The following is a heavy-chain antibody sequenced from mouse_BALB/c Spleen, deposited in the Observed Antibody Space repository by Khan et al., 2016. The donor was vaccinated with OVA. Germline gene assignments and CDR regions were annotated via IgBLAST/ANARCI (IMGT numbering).Heavy chain of an antibody. CDR3: ARHGYVAWFAY. D-gene: IGHD2-2*01. CDR2: IDPFNGGT. V-gene: IGHV1S135*01. Sequence: EVQLQESGPELMKPGASVKLSCKASGYSFTSYYIHWVKLSHGKSLEWIGYIDPFNGGTTYNQKFKGKATLTVDKSSSTAYMHLSSLTSEDSAVYYCARHGYVAWFAYWGQGTMVTVSA. J-gene: IGHJ3*01. CDR1: GYSFTSYY.